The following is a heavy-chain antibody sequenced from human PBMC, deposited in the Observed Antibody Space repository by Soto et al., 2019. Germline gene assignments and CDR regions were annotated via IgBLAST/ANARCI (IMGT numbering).Heavy chain of an antibody. V-gene: IGHV3-23*01. J-gene: IGHJ1*01. Sequence: GRTPKLSCPATKNNYSNLPMPWPPHAPGKGLEWVSHITASGGTTYYADSVKGRFTISRDNSKNILYLHMSALRAEDTAIFFFVFYWYSGRGYCYTFWAQGTLV. CDR1: KNNYSNLP. CDR2: ITASGGTT. D-gene: IGHD1-26*01. CDR3: VFYWYSGRGYCYTF.